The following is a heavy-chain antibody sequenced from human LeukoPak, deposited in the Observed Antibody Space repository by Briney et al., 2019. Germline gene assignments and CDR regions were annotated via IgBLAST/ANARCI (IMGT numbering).Heavy chain of an antibody. CDR2: IIPIFGTA. J-gene: IGHJ4*02. D-gene: IGHD5-12*01. CDR3: ARDSVTQKDIVATIGDY. CDR1: GGTFSSYA. V-gene: IGHV1-69*05. Sequence: GASVKVSCKASGGTFSSYAISWVRQAPGQGLEWMGRIIPIFGTANYAQKFQGRVTITTDESTSTAYTELSSLRSEDTAVYYCARDSVTQKDIVATIGDYWGQGTLVTVPS.